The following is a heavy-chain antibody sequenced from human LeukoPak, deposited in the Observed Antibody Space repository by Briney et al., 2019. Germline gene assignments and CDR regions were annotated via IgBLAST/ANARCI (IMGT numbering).Heavy chain of an antibody. V-gene: IGHV4-34*01. Sequence: SETLSLTCALYGGSFSGYYWSWIRQPPGKGLEWIGEINHSGSTNYNPSLKSRVTISVDTSKNQFSLKLSSVTAADTAVYYCARGPRYVWGSYRFNNWFDPWGQGTLVTVSS. CDR3: ARGPRYVWGSYRFNNWFDP. CDR1: GGSFSGYY. D-gene: IGHD3-16*02. CDR2: INHSGST. J-gene: IGHJ5*02.